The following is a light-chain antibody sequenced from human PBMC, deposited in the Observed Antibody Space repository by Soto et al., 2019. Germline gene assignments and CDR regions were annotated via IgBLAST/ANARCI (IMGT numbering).Light chain of an antibody. J-gene: IGLJ1*01. V-gene: IGLV2-23*01. Sequence: QSVLTQPASVSGSPGQSITISWTGTSSDVGSYNLVSWYQQHPGKAPKLMIYEDSKRPSRVSNRFSGSKSGNTASLTISGLQAEDEADYYCCSYAGSSTYVFGTGTKLTDL. CDR1: SSDVGSYNL. CDR2: EDS. CDR3: CSYAGSSTYV.